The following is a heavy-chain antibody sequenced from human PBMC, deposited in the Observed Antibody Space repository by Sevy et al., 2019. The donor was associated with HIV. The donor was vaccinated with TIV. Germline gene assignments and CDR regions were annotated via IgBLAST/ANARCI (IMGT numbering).Heavy chain of an antibody. J-gene: IGHJ4*02. CDR3: AGGKSGYGYGLDY. V-gene: IGHV3-66*01. CDR2: MYSDGST. D-gene: IGHD5-18*01. Sequence: GGSLRLSCAASGFPVSSNYMSWVRQAPGKGLEWVSVMYSDGSTYHADSVKGRFTIARDNCKNTLYLQMNSLRVEDTAVYYCAGGKSGYGYGLDYWGQGALVTVSS. CDR1: GFPVSSNY.